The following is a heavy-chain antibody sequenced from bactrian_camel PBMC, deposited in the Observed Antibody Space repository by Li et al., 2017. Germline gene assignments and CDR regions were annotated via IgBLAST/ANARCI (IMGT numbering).Heavy chain of an antibody. Sequence: HVQLVESGGGSVQTGGSLRLSCATSGLDISMYCMSWFRQIPGKEREGVATISTDSGSTYYSESVKGRFTISKDNDKNTLFLQMTSLKPEDTARYYCAADPWCTEQYADRRYWGQGTQVTVS. CDR1: GLDISMYC. J-gene: IGHJ4*01. CDR2: ISTDSGST. D-gene: IGHD1*01. V-gene: IGHV3S1*01. CDR3: AADPWCTEQYADRRY.